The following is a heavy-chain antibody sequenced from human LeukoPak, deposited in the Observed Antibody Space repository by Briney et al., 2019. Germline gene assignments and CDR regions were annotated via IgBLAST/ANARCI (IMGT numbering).Heavy chain of an antibody. D-gene: IGHD6-19*01. J-gene: IGHJ4*02. CDR3: ARGDTVTGTFDY. Sequence: PSETLSLTCTVSGGSISSYYWSWVRQPAGKALEWIGRICTSGTTSYNPSLKSRVTISVDTSKNHLSLKLTSVTAADTAVYYCARGDTVTGTFDYWGQGALVTVSS. V-gene: IGHV4-4*07. CDR2: ICTSGTT. CDR1: GGSISSYY.